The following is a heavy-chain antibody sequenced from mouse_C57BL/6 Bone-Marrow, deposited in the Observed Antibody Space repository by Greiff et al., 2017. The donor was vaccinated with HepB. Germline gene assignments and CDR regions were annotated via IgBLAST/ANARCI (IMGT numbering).Heavy chain of an antibody. CDR3: ARHSSLYAMDY. Sequence: EVKLMESGGGLVKPGGSLKLSCAASGFTFSSYTMSWVRQTPEKRLEWVATISSGGGNTYYPDSVKGRFTISRDNAKNTLYLQMSSLRSEDTALYYCARHSSLYAMDYWGQGTSVTVSS. V-gene: IGHV5-9*01. CDR1: GFTFSSYT. CDR2: ISSGGGNT. D-gene: IGHD1-1*01. J-gene: IGHJ4*01.